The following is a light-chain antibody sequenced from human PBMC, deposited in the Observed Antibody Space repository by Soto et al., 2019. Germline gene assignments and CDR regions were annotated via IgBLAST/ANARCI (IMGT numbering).Light chain of an antibody. Sequence: DIQMTQSPSSVSASVGDRVTITCRARQGISSWLAWYQQKPGNAPKLLIYAASSLKSGVPSRFSGSGSGTEFTLTIRSLQPVDFTTYYYEQANSFPWTFGRGTKVEIK. J-gene: IGKJ1*01. CDR3: EQANSFPWT. CDR1: QGISSW. V-gene: IGKV1-12*01. CDR2: AAS.